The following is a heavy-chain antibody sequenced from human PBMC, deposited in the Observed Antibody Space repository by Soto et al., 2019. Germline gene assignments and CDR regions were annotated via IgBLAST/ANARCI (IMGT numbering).Heavy chain of an antibody. D-gene: IGHD3-16*01. J-gene: IGHJ4*02. CDR1: GFTFSSYA. CDR3: ARDGGAY. Sequence: QVQLVESGGGVVQPGRSLRLSCAASGFTFSSYAMHWVRRAPGKGLEWMAVMSYDGSKKYYADSVKGRFTISRDNSKNTLYLQMNSLRPEATALYYCARDGGAYWGQGTLVIVSS. CDR2: MSYDGSKK. V-gene: IGHV3-30-3*01.